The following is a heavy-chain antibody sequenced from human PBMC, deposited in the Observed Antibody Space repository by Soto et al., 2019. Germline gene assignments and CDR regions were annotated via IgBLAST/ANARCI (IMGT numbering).Heavy chain of an antibody. Sequence: GSLRLSCAASGFTFSSYAMHWVRQAPGKGLEWVAVISYDGSNKYYADSVKGRFTISRDNSKNTLYLQMNSLRAEDTAVYYCARDMTTTHYYYGMDVWGQGT. CDR2: ISYDGSNK. CDR1: GFTFSSYA. J-gene: IGHJ6*02. D-gene: IGHD4-4*01. CDR3: ARDMTTTHYYYGMDV. V-gene: IGHV3-30-3*01.